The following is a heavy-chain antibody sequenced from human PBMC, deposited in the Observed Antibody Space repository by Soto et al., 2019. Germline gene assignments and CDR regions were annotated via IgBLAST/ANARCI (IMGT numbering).Heavy chain of an antibody. CDR3: ARGSTDSYPGSRIFDF. D-gene: IGHD3-10*01. CDR1: GFTFSSYS. J-gene: IGHJ4*02. V-gene: IGHV3-23*01. CDR2: ITDSGGDA. Sequence: PGGSLRLSCAASGFTFSSYSMNWVRQAPGKGLEWVSTITDSGGDAKYADSVRGRFTISRDNSKNTLYLQMSSLRAEDSAVYYCARGSTDSYPGSRIFDFWGRGTLVTVSS.